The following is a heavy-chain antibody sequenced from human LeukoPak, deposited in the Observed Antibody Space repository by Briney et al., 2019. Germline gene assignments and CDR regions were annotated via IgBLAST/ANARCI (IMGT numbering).Heavy chain of an antibody. J-gene: IGHJ6*03. Sequence: GGSLRLSCAASGFTFSSYAMSWVRQAPGKGLEWVSAISGSGGITYYADPVKGRFTISRDNSKNTLYLQMNSLRAEDTAVYYCACLCVTMIVVVTDYMDVWGKGTTVTVSS. CDR2: ISGSGGIT. V-gene: IGHV3-23*01. CDR3: ACLCVTMIVVVTDYMDV. D-gene: IGHD3-22*01. CDR1: GFTFSSYA.